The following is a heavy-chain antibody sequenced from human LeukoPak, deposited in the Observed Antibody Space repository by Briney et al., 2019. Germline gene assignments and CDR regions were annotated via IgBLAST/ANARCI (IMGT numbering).Heavy chain of an antibody. CDR1: GYTFTGYY. CDR3: ARGVDYGVSFDY. Sequence: ASVKVSCRASGYTFTGYYMHWVRQAPGQGLEWMGWINPNSGGTNYAQKFQGRVTMTRDMSTSTVYMELSSLRSEDTAVYYCARGVDYGVSFDYWGQGTLVTVSS. V-gene: IGHV1-2*02. J-gene: IGHJ4*02. D-gene: IGHD4-17*01. CDR2: INPNSGGT.